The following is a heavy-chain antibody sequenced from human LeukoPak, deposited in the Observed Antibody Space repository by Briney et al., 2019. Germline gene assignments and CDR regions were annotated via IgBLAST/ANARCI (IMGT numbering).Heavy chain of an antibody. J-gene: IGHJ6*02. CDR2: ISWNSGSI. CDR1: GFTFDDYA. CDR3: AKGYGSGTAYGLDV. V-gene: IGHV3-9*01. D-gene: IGHD3-10*01. Sequence: GGSLRLSCAASGFTFDDYAMHWVRQASGKGLEWVSGISWNSGSIGYADSVKGRFTISRDNAKNSLYLQMNSLRAEDTALYYCAKGYGSGTAYGLDVWGQGATVTVSS.